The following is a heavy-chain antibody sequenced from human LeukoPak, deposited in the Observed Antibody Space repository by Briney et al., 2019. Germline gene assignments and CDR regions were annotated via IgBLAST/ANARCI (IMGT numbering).Heavy chain of an antibody. Sequence: PGRPLRLSCAASGFNFNTYGMHWVRQAPGKGLEWVAVMKYDGSDVYYGDSVKGRFTISRDNSKNTLYLQMNSLRAEDTAAYYCARDHSPKWGSGERYFDFWGQGTLVTVSS. CDR2: MKYDGSDV. CDR3: ARDHSPKWGSGERYFDF. D-gene: IGHD7-27*01. V-gene: IGHV3-33*05. J-gene: IGHJ4*02. CDR1: GFNFNTYG.